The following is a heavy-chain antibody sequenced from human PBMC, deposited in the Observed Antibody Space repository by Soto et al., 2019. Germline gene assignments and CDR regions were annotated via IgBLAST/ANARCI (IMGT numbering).Heavy chain of an antibody. Sequence: PSETLSLTCHISGGSIRRGDDCLSWFRQPPGKGLDWIGYIHSSGSLYYNPSLKSRVTISLDTSKNQFSLTLRSVTAADTAVYYCAKDPRYGANAWGQGTLVTVSS. CDR3: AKDPRYGANA. D-gene: IGHD4-17*01. CDR1: GGSIRRGDDC. V-gene: IGHV4-30-4*01. J-gene: IGHJ5*02. CDR2: IHSSGSL.